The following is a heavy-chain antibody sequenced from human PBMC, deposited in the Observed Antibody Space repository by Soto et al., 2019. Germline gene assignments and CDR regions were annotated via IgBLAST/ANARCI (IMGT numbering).Heavy chain of an antibody. CDR3: AKGCPDGFCGGRRCYFDY. CDR1: GFTFDDYA. CDR2: ISWNSNII. D-gene: IGHD2-15*01. Sequence: EVQLVESGGGLVQPGRSLRLSCAASGFTFDDYAMHWVRRVPGKGLEWVSSISWNSNIIGYEDSVKGRFTISRDNAKNSLYLQMNSLRPEDTALYYCAKGCPDGFCGGRRCYFDYWGKGSLVTVSS. J-gene: IGHJ4*02. V-gene: IGHV3-9*01.